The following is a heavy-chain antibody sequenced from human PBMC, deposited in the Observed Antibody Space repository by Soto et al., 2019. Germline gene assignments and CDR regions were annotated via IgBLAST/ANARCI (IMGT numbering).Heavy chain of an antibody. Sequence: ASVKVSCKASVYTFTSYAMHWVRQAPGQRLEWIGLINAGNGNTKYSQKFQGRVTITMDTSASTAYMELSSLRSEDTALYSCPRQWLQRWLMLDHRGHRTPVTL. D-gene: IGHD6-19*01. CDR2: INAGNGNT. CDR3: PRQWLQRWLMLDH. CDR1: VYTFTSYA. V-gene: IGHV1-3*01. J-gene: IGHJ4*01.